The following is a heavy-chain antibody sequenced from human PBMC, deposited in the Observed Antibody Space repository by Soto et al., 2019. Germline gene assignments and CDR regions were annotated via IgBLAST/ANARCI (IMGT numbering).Heavy chain of an antibody. CDR3: ARHRGQTSYYYYGRDV. D-gene: IGHD3-10*01. J-gene: IGHJ6*02. V-gene: IGHV5-51*01. CDR1: GYSFSSDW. Sequence: GESLKISCKGSGYSFSSDWIGWVRQMPGKGLEWMGIIYPGDSDTRYSPSFQGQVTISADKSISTAYLQWSSLKASDTAMYYCARHRGQTSYYYYGRDVWGQGTTFTVSS. CDR2: IYPGDSDT.